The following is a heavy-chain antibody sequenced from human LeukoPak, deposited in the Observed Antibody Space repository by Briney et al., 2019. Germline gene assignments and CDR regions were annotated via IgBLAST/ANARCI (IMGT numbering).Heavy chain of an antibody. D-gene: IGHD1-14*01. J-gene: IGHJ4*02. CDR3: ARESGPRAADY. CDR2: IKQDESEK. V-gene: IGHV3-7*01. CDR1: GFTFSSYW. Sequence: GGSLRLSCAASGFTFSSYWMSWVRQAPGKGLEWVANIKQDESEKYYVDSVKGRFTISRDNAKNSLYLQMNSLGAEDTAVYYCARESGPRAADYWGQGTLVTVSS.